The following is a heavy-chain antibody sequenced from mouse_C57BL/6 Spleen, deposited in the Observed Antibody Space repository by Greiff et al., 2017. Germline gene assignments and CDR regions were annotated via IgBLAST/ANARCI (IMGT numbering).Heavy chain of an antibody. J-gene: IGHJ2*01. CDR2: IYPRDGST. Sequence: QVQLQQSDAELVKPGASVKISCKVSGYTFTDHTIHWMKQRPEQGLEWIGYIYPRDGSTKYNEKFKGKATLTADKSSSTAYMQLNSLTSEDSAVYFCAREGYYYGSRGGYFDYWGQGTTLTVSS. D-gene: IGHD1-1*01. V-gene: IGHV1-78*01. CDR3: AREGYYYGSRGGYFDY. CDR1: GYTFTDHT.